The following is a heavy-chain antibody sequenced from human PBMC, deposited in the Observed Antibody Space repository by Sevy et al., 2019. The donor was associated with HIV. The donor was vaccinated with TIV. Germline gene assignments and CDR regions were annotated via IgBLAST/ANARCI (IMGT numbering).Heavy chain of an antibody. D-gene: IGHD6-6*01. J-gene: IGHJ6*02. CDR2: IYPGDSGT. CDR1: EYNFTNYW. V-gene: IGHV5-51*01. CDR3: ARISSSPRAYYYFGMDV. Sequence: GGSLKISCKGSEYNFTNYWIGWVRQMPGKGLEWMGIIYPGDSGTRYSPSFQDQVTISADKSISTAYLQWSSLKASDTAMYYCARISSSPRAYYYFGMDVWGQGTTVTVSS.